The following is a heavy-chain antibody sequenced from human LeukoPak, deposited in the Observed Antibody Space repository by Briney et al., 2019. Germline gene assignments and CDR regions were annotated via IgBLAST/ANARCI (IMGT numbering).Heavy chain of an antibody. D-gene: IGHD3-3*01. Sequence: GGSLRLSCSASGFTFSDYDMNWVRQAPGKGLEWVSSISGLSSYTYYGESVKGRFSISRDNAKNSLYLQMNSLRVEDTAVYFCMRQNRAYFFGHWGQGTLVTVSS. CDR2: ISGLSSYT. J-gene: IGHJ1*01. CDR3: MRQNRAYFFGH. V-gene: IGHV3-21*01. CDR1: GFTFSDYD.